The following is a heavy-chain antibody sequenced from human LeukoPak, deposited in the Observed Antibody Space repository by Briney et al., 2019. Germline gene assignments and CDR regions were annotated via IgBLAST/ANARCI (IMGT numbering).Heavy chain of an antibody. CDR2: ISTSGSTI. V-gene: IGHV3-48*03. Sequence: GGSLRLSCAASGFSFSDYEMNWVRHAPGEGLEGISYISTSGSTIHYADSVKGGSTISRDNAKNSLYLQMNSLRAEDTAVYYCARGSWDFWGQGTLVTVSS. J-gene: IGHJ4*02. D-gene: IGHD3-10*01. CDR3: ARGSWDF. CDR1: GFSFSDYE.